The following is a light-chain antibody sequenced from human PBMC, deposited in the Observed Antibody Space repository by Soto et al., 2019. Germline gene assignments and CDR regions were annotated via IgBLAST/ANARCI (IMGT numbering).Light chain of an antibody. CDR3: SSQGTSSTLV. V-gene: IGLV2-14*01. CDR1: SSDVGYYNY. Sequence: QSALTQPASVSGSPGQSITISCTGTSSDVGYYNYVSWYQQHPGKAPNLMIYDVSNRPSGVSNRFSGSKSGNTASLTISGLQAEDEDDYYCSSQGTSSTLVFGGGTKLTVL. J-gene: IGLJ2*01. CDR2: DVS.